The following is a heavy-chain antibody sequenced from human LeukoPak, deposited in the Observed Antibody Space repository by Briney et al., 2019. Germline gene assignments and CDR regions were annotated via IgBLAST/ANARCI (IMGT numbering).Heavy chain of an antibody. D-gene: IGHD1-26*01. CDR2: ISSNGGST. Sequence: AGGSLRLSCAASGFTFSSYAMHWVRQAPGKGLEYVSAISSNGGSTYYANSVKGRFTISRDNSKNTLYLQMGSLRAEDMAVYYCARVAIGTPWEPMHFDYWGQGTLVTVSS. CDR3: ARVAIGTPWEPMHFDY. V-gene: IGHV3-64*01. J-gene: IGHJ4*02. CDR1: GFTFSSYA.